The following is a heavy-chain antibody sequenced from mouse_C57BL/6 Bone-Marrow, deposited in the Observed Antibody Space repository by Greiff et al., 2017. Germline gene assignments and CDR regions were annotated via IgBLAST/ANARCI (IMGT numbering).Heavy chain of an antibody. CDR3: ITTFLYAMDY. Sequence: EVQLQQSGAELVRPGASVKLSCTASGFNIKDDYMHWVKQRPEQGLEWIGWIDPENGDTEYASKFQGKATITADTSSNTAYLQLSSLTSEDTAVYYCITTFLYAMDYWGQGTSVTVSS. CDR1: GFNIKDDY. V-gene: IGHV14-4*01. CDR2: IDPENGDT. J-gene: IGHJ4*01.